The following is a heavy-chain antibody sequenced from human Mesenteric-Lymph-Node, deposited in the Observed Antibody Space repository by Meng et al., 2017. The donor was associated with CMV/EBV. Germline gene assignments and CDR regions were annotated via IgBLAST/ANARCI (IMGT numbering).Heavy chain of an antibody. V-gene: IGHV4-34*01. CDR2: INHSGST. CDR3: ERHQRWLKSVGCFNY. Sequence: QVELEQWGAGVLKPSGPLSITCAVYGGSFSGYYWSGSRQPPGKGLEWIGEINHSGSTNYNPSLNSRVPISVDTYKTQFSLKLRSVTAADKAVYYCERHQRWLKSVGCFNYWGQGTLVTVSS. D-gene: IGHD4-23*01. J-gene: IGHJ4*02. CDR1: GGSFSGYY.